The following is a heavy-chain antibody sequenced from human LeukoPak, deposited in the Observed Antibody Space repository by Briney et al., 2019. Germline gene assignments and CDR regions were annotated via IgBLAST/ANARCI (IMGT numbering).Heavy chain of an antibody. CDR2: ISSSSSYI. V-gene: IGHV3-21*04. CDR3: ARGVGATTDFDY. CDR1: GFTFSSYS. D-gene: IGHD1-26*01. Sequence: GGSLRLSCEASGFTFSSYSMNWVRQAPGKGLEWVSSISSSSSYIHYADSVKGRFTISRDNAKNSLYLQMNSLRAEDTALYYCARGVGATTDFDYWGQGTLVTVSS. J-gene: IGHJ4*02.